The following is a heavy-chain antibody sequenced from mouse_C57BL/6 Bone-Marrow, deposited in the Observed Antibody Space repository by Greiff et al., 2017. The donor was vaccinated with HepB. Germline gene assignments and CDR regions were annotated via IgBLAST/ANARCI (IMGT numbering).Heavy chain of an antibody. CDR1: GFTFNTYA. V-gene: IGHV10-3*01. CDR3: VRAPFTTVVPYFDY. CDR2: IRSKSSNYAT. D-gene: IGHD1-1*01. Sequence: EVQVVESGGGLVQPKGSLKLSCAASGFTFNTYAMHWVRQAPGKGLEWVARIRSKSSNYATYYADSVKDRFTISRDDSQSMLYLQMINLKTEDTAMYYCVRAPFTTVVPYFDYWGQGTTLTVSS. J-gene: IGHJ2*01.